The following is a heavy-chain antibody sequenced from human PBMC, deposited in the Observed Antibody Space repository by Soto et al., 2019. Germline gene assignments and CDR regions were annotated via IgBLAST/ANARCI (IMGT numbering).Heavy chain of an antibody. J-gene: IGHJ4*02. Sequence: QVQLVQSGAEVRKPGASVKVSCQDFGYSFSNYGVHWVRQAPGQGLEWMGWINPYNGNRNYAQKFEDRVTMTAVASTATLYLELRSLNSDDTATYYCTRDRLRGYDNSGFYSWGQGSLVTVSS. CDR1: GYSFSNYG. V-gene: IGHV1-18*04. CDR2: INPYNGNR. D-gene: IGHD3-22*01. CDR3: TRDRLRGYDNSGFYS.